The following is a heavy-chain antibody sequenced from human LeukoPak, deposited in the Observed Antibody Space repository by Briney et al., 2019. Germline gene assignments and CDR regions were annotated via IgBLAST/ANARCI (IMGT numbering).Heavy chain of an antibody. V-gene: IGHV1-69*05. J-gene: IGHJ6*03. CDR3: ARARRVVPAAIMHYYYYMDV. CDR2: IIPIFGTA. CDR1: GGTFSSYA. D-gene: IGHD2-2*01. Sequence: SVKVSCKASGGTFSSYAISWVRQAPGQGLEWMGGIIPIFGTANSAQKFQGRVTFTTDESTSTAYMELSSLRSEDTAVYYGARARRVVPAAIMHYYYYMDVWGKGTTVTVSS.